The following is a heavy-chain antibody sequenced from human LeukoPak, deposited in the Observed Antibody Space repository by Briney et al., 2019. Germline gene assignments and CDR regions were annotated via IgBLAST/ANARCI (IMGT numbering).Heavy chain of an antibody. CDR3: ACSGYYYGSGSYLDY. J-gene: IGHJ4*02. V-gene: IGHV1-2*02. CDR2: INPNSGGT. D-gene: IGHD3-10*01. CDR1: GYSFTGYY. Sequence: VASVKVSCKASGYSFTGYYVHWVRQAPGQGLEWMGWINPNSGGTNYAQKFQGRVTMTRDTSISTAYMELSRLRSDDTAVYYCACSGYYYGSGSYLDYWGQGTLVTVSS.